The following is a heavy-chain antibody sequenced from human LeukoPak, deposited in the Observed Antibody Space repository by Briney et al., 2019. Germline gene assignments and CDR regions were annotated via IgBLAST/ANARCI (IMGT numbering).Heavy chain of an antibody. Sequence: GRSLTLSCAASGFIFSNYGMSWFRQAPGKGLEWVSTINTRADETHYADSVRGRFTIFRDNSKSTLALHMSNLRVEDTAVYYCERDPSDYEWQRGWYRDFWGRGSQVTVSS. CDR1: GFIFSNYG. D-gene: IGHD6-19*01. CDR3: ERDPSDYEWQRGWYRDF. CDR2: INTRADET. J-gene: IGHJ4*01. V-gene: IGHV3-23*01.